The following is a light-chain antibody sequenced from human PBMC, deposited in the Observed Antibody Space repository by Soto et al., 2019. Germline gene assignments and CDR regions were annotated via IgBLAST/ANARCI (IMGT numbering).Light chain of an antibody. CDR2: DVT. CDR3: CSYAGGYIFV. CDR1: RSDVGGYNY. V-gene: IGLV2-11*01. Sequence: QSVLTQPRSVSGSPGQSVSISCTGTRSDVGGYNYASWYQQYPGKAPKLMIYDVTERPSGVPDRFSGSKSGNTASLTISGLQAEDEADYFCCSYAGGYIFVFGTGTRSPS. J-gene: IGLJ1*01.